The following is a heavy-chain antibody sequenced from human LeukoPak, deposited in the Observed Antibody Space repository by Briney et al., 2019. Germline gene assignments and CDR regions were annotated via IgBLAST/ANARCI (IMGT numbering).Heavy chain of an antibody. CDR3: ATRRDYHAYDH. Sequence: SETLSLTCTVSGASITSGGSYWSWLRQNPGNGLEWLGCPQDSRTPYYSPYLESRLTITDDTPQSPFPLRPRFVTAAAAAIYYWATRRDYHAYDHWGQGTLVTVSS. D-gene: IGHD3-16*01. J-gene: IGHJ4*02. V-gene: IGHV4-31*10. CDR1: GASITSGGSY. CDR2: PQDSRTP.